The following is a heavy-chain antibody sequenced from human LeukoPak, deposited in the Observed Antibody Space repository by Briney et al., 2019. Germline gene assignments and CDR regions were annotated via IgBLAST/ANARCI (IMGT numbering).Heavy chain of an antibody. CDR2: IDPSDSYT. CDR1: GYSFTTYW. D-gene: IGHD1-26*01. Sequence: GESLKISCKGSGYSFTTYWISWVRQMPGKGLEWMGEIDPSDSYTNYSPSSQGHVTISADKSIGTASLQWNSLKASDTAIYYCARRIVGATPWFDPWGQGTLVTVSS. J-gene: IGHJ5*02. V-gene: IGHV5-10-1*01. CDR3: ARRIVGATPWFDP.